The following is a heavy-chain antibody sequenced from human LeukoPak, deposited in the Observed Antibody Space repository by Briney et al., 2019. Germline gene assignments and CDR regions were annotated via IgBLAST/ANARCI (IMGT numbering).Heavy chain of an antibody. Sequence: SVKVSCKASGGTFSNYAISWVRQAPGQGLEWMGEIIPILGTTNYAQKFQGRVTITADKSTSTAYMELNSLRSEDTAVYYCARGRSGYIFLDYWGQGTLVTVSS. D-gene: IGHD5-12*01. J-gene: IGHJ4*02. CDR1: GGTFSNYA. CDR2: IIPILGTT. CDR3: ARGRSGYIFLDY. V-gene: IGHV1-69*06.